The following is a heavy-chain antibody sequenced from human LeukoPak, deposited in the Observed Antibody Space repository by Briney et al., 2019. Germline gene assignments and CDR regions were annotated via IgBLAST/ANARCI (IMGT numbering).Heavy chain of an antibody. CDR1: GGSISSSSYY. Sequence: SETLSLTCTVSGGSISSSSYYWGWIRQPPGKGLGWIGSIYDSGSTYYNPSLKSRVTISVDTSKTQFSLKLSSVTAADTAVYYCASRSSYYDILTGGYYFDYWGQGTLVTVFS. D-gene: IGHD3-9*01. V-gene: IGHV4-39*01. J-gene: IGHJ4*02. CDR2: IYDSGST. CDR3: ASRSSYYDILTGGYYFDY.